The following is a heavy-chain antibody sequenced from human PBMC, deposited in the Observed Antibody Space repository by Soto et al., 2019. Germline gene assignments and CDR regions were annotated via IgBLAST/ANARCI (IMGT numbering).Heavy chain of an antibody. D-gene: IGHD2-21*02. Sequence: SLRLSCAASGFTFSSYAMHWVRQAPGKGLEWVAVISYDGSNKYYADSVKGRFTISRDNSKNTLYLQMNSLRAEDTAVYYCARDVVVTDVAYGMDVWGQGTTVTVSS. CDR1: GFTFSSYA. J-gene: IGHJ6*02. V-gene: IGHV3-30-3*01. CDR3: ARDVVVTDVAYGMDV. CDR2: ISYDGSNK.